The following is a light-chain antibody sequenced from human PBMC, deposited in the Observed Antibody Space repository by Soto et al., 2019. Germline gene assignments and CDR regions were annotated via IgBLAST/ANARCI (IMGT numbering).Light chain of an antibody. CDR1: QSVSSN. CDR2: GAS. CDR3: QQYANWPHT. Sequence: EIVMTQSPATLSVSPGERATLSCRASQSVSSNLAWYQQKPGQAPRLLIYGASTRATGLPARFSGSGSGTEFTLTINSLQSEDFAVYYCQQYANWPHTFGGGTKVEIK. J-gene: IGKJ4*01. V-gene: IGKV3-15*01.